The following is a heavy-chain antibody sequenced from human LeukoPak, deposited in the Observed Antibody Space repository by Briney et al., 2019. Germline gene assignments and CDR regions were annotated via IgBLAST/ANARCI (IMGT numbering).Heavy chain of an antibody. V-gene: IGHV1-46*01. Sequence: ASVKVSCKASGYTFTSYYMHWVRQAPGQGLEWMGIVNPSGGDTSYAQKFQGRLTMTRDTSISTAYMELSRLRSDDTAVYYCARDTGYSSGWYFDLWGRGTLVTVSS. CDR1: GYTFTSYY. J-gene: IGHJ2*01. CDR3: ARDTGYSSGWYFDL. CDR2: VNPSGGDT. D-gene: IGHD6-19*01.